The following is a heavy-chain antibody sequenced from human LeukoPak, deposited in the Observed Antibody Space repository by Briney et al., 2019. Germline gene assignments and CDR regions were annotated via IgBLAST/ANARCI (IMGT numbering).Heavy chain of an antibody. Sequence: GASVKVSCKASGYTFTCYYMHWVRQAPGQGLEWMGWINPNSGGTNYAQKFQGRVTMTRDTSISTAYMELSRLRSDDTAVYYCARTLVVRGYFDYWGQGTLVTVSS. D-gene: IGHD3-22*01. J-gene: IGHJ4*02. CDR2: INPNSGGT. V-gene: IGHV1-2*02. CDR3: ARTLVVRGYFDY. CDR1: GYTFTCYY.